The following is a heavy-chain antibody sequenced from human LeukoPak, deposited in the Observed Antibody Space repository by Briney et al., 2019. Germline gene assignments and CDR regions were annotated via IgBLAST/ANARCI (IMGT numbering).Heavy chain of an antibody. V-gene: IGHV3-7*01. CDR2: IKYDVSEI. D-gene: IGHD6-13*01. CDR1: GFTFSSYW. Sequence: GGSLRLSCAASGFTFSSYWMAWVRRAPGEGLEWVANIKYDVSEIYYVDSVKGRFTISRDNAKNSLYLQMNSLRAEDTAVYYCARDIAAPGLFLDSWGQGTLVTVSS. J-gene: IGHJ4*02. CDR3: ARDIAAPGLFLDS.